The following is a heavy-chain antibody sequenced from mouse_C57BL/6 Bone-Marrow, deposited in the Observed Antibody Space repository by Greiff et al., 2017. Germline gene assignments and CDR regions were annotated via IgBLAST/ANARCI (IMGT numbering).Heavy chain of an antibody. D-gene: IGHD2-1*01. V-gene: IGHV1-47*01. CDR3: ARGGNYGGYYFDY. CDR2: FHPYNDDT. J-gene: IGHJ2*01. CDR1: GYTFTTYP. Sequence: QVQLKESGAELVKPGASVRMSCKASGYTFTTYPIEWMKQNHGKSLEWIGNFHPYNDDTKYNEKFKGKATLTVEKSSSTVYLELSRLTSDDSAVYYCARGGNYGGYYFDYWGQGTTLTVSS.